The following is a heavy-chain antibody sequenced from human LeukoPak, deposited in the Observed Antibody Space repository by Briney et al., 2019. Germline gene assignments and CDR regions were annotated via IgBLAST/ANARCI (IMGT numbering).Heavy chain of an antibody. CDR1: GFTFSSYA. Sequence: TGGSLRLSCAASGFTFSSYAMHWVRQAPGKGLEYVSAISSNGGSTYYANSVKGRFTISRDNSKNTLYLQMGSLRAEDMAVYYCASFGSVSAFDIWGQGTMVTVSS. V-gene: IGHV3-64*01. J-gene: IGHJ3*02. D-gene: IGHD3-10*01. CDR2: ISSNGGST. CDR3: ASFGSVSAFDI.